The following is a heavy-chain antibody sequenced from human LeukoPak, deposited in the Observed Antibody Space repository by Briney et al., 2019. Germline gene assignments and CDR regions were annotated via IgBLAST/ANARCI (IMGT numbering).Heavy chain of an antibody. CDR3: ARSSGTGTFSY. CDR2: VYYGRSP. V-gene: IGHV4-39*02. D-gene: IGHD6-25*01. J-gene: IGHJ4*02. Sequence: PSETLSLTCTVSDDSISRSTYYWAWIRQPPGKGLEWIGSVYYGRSPYYNPSLEGRATISVDTSKNHFSLKMSSVTAADTAVYYCARSSGTGTFSYWGQGTLVTVSS. CDR1: DDSISRSTYY.